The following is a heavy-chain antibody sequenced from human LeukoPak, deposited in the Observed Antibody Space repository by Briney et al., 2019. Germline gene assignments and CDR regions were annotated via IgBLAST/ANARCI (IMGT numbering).Heavy chain of an antibody. Sequence: GGSLRLSCTASGFTFSSYWMHWVRQAPGKGLIWVSRIDSDGSGTTYADSVKGRFTISRDNAKNTLYLQMNSLRAEDTAVYYCEKGNCSGSISCRNWFDPWGQGTWSPSPQ. CDR2: IDSDGSGT. V-gene: IGHV3-74*01. D-gene: IGHD2-15*01. CDR3: EKGNCSGSISCRNWFDP. J-gene: IGHJ5*02. CDR1: GFTFSSYW.